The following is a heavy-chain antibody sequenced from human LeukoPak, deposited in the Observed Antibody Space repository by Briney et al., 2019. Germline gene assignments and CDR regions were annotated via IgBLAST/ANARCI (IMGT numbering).Heavy chain of an antibody. D-gene: IGHD6-13*01. CDR2: ISWNSGNI. CDR3: AKDIAAVGSWGFDY. Sequence: GGSLRLSCAASGFTFDDYTMHWVRQAPGKGLEWVSGISWNSGNIGYTDAVKGRFTISRDNAKNSLYLQMNSLRLEDMALYYCAKDIAAVGSWGFDYWGQGTLVTVSS. CDR1: GFTFDDYT. J-gene: IGHJ4*02. V-gene: IGHV3-9*03.